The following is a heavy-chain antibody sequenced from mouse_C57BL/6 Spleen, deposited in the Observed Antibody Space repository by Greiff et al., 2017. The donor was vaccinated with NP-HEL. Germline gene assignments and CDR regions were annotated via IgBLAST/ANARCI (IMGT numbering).Heavy chain of an antibody. CDR2: INPSNGGT. V-gene: IGHV1-53*01. Sequence: QVQLQQPGTELVKPGASVKLSCKASGYTFTSYWMHWVKQRPGQGLEWIGNINPSNGGTNYNEKFKSKATLTVDKSSSTAYMQLSSLTSEDSAFYYCASKGLDYYGSSGYAIDYWGQGTSVTVSS. CDR1: GYTFTSYW. D-gene: IGHD1-1*01. CDR3: ASKGLDYYGSSGYAIDY. J-gene: IGHJ4*01.